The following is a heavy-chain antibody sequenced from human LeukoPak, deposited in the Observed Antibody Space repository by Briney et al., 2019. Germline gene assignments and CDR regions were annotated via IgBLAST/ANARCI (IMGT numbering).Heavy chain of an antibody. V-gene: IGHV4-38-2*01. J-gene: IGHJ4*02. Sequence: SETLSLTCVVSGYPIRSHYFWGWIRQTPGKGLEWIGSNHHSGTTYYNPSVKGRVTILVDTSKNQFSLKLSSVTAADTAVYYCVCTDNFDYWGQGTQVIVSA. CDR3: VCTDNFDY. CDR1: GYPIRSHYF. CDR2: NHHSGTT.